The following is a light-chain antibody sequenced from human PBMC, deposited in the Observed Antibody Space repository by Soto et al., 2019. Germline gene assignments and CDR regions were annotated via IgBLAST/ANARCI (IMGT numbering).Light chain of an antibody. V-gene: IGKV4-1*01. J-gene: IGKJ1*01. CDR2: WAS. CDR3: HQYYSTPWT. Sequence: DIVMTQSPDSLAVSLGERATSSCKSSQSVLSSSNDKNFLTWYQQKPGQPPKLLIYWASTRESGVPDRFSGSGSGTDFTLTISSLQAEDVAVYYCHQYYSTPWTFGQGTKVEIK. CDR1: QSVLSSSNDKNF.